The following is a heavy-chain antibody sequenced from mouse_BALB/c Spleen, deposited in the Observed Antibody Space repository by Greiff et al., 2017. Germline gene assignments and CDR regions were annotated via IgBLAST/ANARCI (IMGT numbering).Heavy chain of an antibody. Sequence: EVKLVESGGGLVQPGGSMKLSCVASGFTFSSYWMSWVRQSPEKGLEWVAEIRLKSDNYATHYAESVKGKFTISRDDSKSRLYLQMNSLRAEDTGIYYCTGSWFAYGGQGTLVTVSA. V-gene: IGHV6-3*03. CDR2: IRLKSDNYAT. J-gene: IGHJ3*01. CDR3: TGSWFAY. CDR1: GFTFSSYW.